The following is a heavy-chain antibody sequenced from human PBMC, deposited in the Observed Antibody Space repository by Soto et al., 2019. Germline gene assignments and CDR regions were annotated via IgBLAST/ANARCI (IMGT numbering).Heavy chain of an antibody. D-gene: IGHD1-20*01. CDR3: ARSSITGNSPSY. J-gene: IGHJ4*02. Sequence: PSETLSLTCAVYSGSFSGYYWSWIRQPPGKGLEWIGEINHTGSTNYNPSLKSRVTISVDTSKNQFSLKLSSVTAADTAVYYCARSSITGNSPSYWGQGNLVTVSS. CDR2: INHTGST. CDR1: SGSFSGYY. V-gene: IGHV4-34*01.